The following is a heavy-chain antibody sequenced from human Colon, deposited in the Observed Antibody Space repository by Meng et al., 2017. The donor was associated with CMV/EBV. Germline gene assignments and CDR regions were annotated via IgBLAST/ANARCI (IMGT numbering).Heavy chain of an antibody. D-gene: IGHD6-13*01. J-gene: IGHJ4*02. CDR2: IHHRGNT. CDR1: GDSVSSDNW. Sequence: GVLRLSCAVSGDSVSSDNWWSWVRQPPGKVQEWIGEIHHRGNTNYNPSLKSRVTMSVDKSKNQVSLELTSVTAADTAVYFCTSASGYKIDYWGQGTVVTVSS. V-gene: IGHV4-4*01. CDR3: TSASGYKIDY.